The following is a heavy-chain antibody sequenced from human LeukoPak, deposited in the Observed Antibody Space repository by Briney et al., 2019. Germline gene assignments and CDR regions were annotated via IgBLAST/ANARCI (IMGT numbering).Heavy chain of an antibody. CDR1: GFTFSSYA. D-gene: IGHD1-26*01. CDR3: ARDSIVGAA. V-gene: IGHV3-30-3*01. CDR2: ISYDGSNK. J-gene: IGHJ4*02. Sequence: GGSLRLSCAASGFTFSSYAMHWVRQAPGKGLEWVAVISYDGSNKYYADSVKGRFTISRDNSKNTLYLQMNSLRAEDTAVYYCARDSIVGAAWGQGTLVTVSS.